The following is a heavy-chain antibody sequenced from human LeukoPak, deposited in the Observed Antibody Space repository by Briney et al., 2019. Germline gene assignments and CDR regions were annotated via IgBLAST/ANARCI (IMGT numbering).Heavy chain of an antibody. V-gene: IGHV3-7*01. J-gene: IGHJ3*02. D-gene: IGHD3-22*01. Sequence: GGSLRLSCAASGFTFSNHWMTWVRRAPGKGLEWVANIRRDGSETHYVDSVMGRFTISRDNAKNSLYLQMNSLRAEDTAVYYCARDDTHYGSSGSFYDAFDIWGQGTMVTVSS. CDR1: GFTFSNHW. CDR3: ARDDTHYGSSGSFYDAFDI. CDR2: IRRDGSET.